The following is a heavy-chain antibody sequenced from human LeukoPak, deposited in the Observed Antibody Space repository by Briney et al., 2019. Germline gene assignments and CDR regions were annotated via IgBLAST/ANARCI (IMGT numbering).Heavy chain of an antibody. V-gene: IGHV4-59*08. J-gene: IGHJ2*01. Sequence: SETLSLTCTVSGGSISSYYWSWIRQPPGKGLEWVGYIYYSGSTNYNPSLKSRVTISVDTSKNQFSLKLSSVTAADTAVYYCARLAPISEQQLVLGSLTPYGADWYFDLWGRGTLVTVSS. D-gene: IGHD6-13*01. CDR2: IYYSGST. CDR1: GGSISSYY. CDR3: ARLAPISEQQLVLGSLTPYGADWYFDL.